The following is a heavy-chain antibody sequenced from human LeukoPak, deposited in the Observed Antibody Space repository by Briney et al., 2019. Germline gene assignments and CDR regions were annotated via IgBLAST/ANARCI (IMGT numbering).Heavy chain of an antibody. D-gene: IGHD3-22*01. CDR3: ANENYYDSSGFPDH. CDR1: GFTFSSYG. V-gene: IGHV3-30*18. J-gene: IGHJ4*02. CDR2: ISYDGGNK. Sequence: QPGESLRLSCAASGFTFSSYGMHWVRQAPGKGLEWVAVISYDGGNKYYADSVKGRFTISRDNSKNTLYLQVNSLRAEDTAVYYCANENYYDSSGFPDHWGQGTRVTVSS.